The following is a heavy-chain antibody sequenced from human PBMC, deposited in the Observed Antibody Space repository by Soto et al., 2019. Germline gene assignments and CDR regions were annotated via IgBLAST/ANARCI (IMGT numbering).Heavy chain of an antibody. Sequence: ASETLSLTCPVSDVSICGSYHYWAWIRQPPGKGLEWIRNIDLGATKYYSPSLQSRLTMSLEPSKNLLSLEPSSVTATDTDVYYCALYQIGYSGGSQFHPWGQGTLVTVYS. CDR1: DVSICGSYHY. CDR3: ALYQIGYSGGSQFHP. V-gene: IGHV4-39*01. D-gene: IGHD5-12*01. J-gene: IGHJ5*02. CDR2: IDLGATK.